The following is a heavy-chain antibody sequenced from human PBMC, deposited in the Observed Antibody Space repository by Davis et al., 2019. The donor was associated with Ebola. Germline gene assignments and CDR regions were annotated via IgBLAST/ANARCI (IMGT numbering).Heavy chain of an antibody. CDR2: IKQDGSEK. V-gene: IGHV3-7*01. Sequence: GGSLRLSCAASGFTFSSYAMSWVRQAPGKGLEWVANIKQDGSEKYYVDSVKGRFTISRDNAKNSLYLQMNSLRAEDTAVYYCASGVYGMDVWGKGTTVTVSS. CDR3: ASGVYGMDV. CDR1: GFTFSSYA. J-gene: IGHJ6*04. D-gene: IGHD3-3*01.